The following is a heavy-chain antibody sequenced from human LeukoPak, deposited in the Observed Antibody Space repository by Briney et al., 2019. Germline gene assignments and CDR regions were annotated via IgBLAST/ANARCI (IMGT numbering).Heavy chain of an antibody. CDR2: VSYDGSNK. J-gene: IGHJ6*03. CDR3: ARDQHSSSLSYYYYMDV. V-gene: IGHV3-30-3*01. D-gene: IGHD6-13*01. Sequence: PGGFLRLSCAASGFTFSSYAMHWVRQAPGKGLEWVAVVSYDGSNKYYADSVKGRFTISRDNSKNTLYLQMISLKTEDTAVYYCARDQHSSSLSYYYYMDVWGKGTTVTVSS. CDR1: GFTFSSYA.